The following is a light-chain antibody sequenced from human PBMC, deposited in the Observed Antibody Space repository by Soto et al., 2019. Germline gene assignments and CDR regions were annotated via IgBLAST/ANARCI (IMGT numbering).Light chain of an antibody. CDR2: DVS. V-gene: IGLV2-14*01. CDR1: SSDVGGYNY. J-gene: IGLJ2*01. Sequence: QSALTQPASVSGSPGQSITISCTGTSSDVGGYNYVSWYQQHPGKAPKIMIYDVSNRPSGVSNRVSGSKSGNTASLTISGLQAEDEADYYCSSYTSSSNLVVFGGGTQLTVL. CDR3: SSYTSSSNLVV.